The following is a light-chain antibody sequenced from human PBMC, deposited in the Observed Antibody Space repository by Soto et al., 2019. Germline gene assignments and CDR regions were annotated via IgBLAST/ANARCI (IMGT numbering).Light chain of an antibody. J-gene: IGLJ1*01. V-gene: IGLV2-14*01. CDR1: SSDVGFYNY. CDR2: EVS. CDR3: SSYSSSSTPDV. Sequence: QSALTQPASVSGSPGQSITISCTGTSSDVGFYNYVSWYRQHPGKAPKLMIYEVSYRPSGVSNRFSGSKSGNTASLTISGLQAEDEAVYYCSSYSSSSTPDVFGTGTKLTVL.